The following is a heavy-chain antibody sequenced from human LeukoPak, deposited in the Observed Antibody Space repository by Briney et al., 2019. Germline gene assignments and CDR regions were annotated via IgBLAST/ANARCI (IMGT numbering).Heavy chain of an antibody. V-gene: IGHV4-34*01. D-gene: IGHD7-27*01. J-gene: IGHJ4*02. CDR3: ASSSGDGSVDY. CDR2: ISHSGST. CDR1: GGSFSGYY. Sequence: SETLSLTCAVYGGSFSGYYWSWIRQPPGKGLEWIGEISHSGSTNYNPSLKSRVTISVDTSKNQFSLKLSSVTAADTAVYYRASSSGDGSVDYWGQGTLVTVSS.